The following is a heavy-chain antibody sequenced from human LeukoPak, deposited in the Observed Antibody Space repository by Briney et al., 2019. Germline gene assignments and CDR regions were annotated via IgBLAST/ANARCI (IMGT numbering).Heavy chain of an antibody. CDR3: ARDFVEGILRFLEWSGEYYFDY. D-gene: IGHD3-3*01. Sequence: ASVKVSCKASGYTFTSYGISWVRQAPGQGLEWMGWISAYNGNTNYAQKLQGRVTMTTDTSTSTAYMELRSLRSDDTAVYYCARDFVEGILRFLEWSGEYYFDYWGQGTLVTVSS. CDR1: GYTFTSYG. J-gene: IGHJ4*02. CDR2: ISAYNGNT. V-gene: IGHV1-18*01.